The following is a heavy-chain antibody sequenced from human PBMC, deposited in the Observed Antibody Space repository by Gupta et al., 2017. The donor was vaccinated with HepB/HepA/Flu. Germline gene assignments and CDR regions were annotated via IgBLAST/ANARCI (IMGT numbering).Heavy chain of an antibody. CDR2: ITTTGDST. J-gene: IGHJ4*02. V-gene: IGHV3-48*02. Sequence: EVQLVESGGQSTQPGGSLRLSCVGAGFTFSSYSMMWVRQAPGKGLEWLSHITTTGDSTDYAESGKGRFTVSRDNAKNSLYLQMTRLRDDDTAVYYCARDVDWALDYWGRGTLVTVS. D-gene: IGHD3-9*01. CDR3: ARDVDWALDY. CDR1: GFTFSSYS.